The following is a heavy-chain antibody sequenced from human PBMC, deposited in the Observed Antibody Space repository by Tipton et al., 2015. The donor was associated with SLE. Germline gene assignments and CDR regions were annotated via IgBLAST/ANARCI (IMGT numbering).Heavy chain of an antibody. CDR3: ARETGTYYSTWFDS. CDR2: IDSSGNT. J-gene: IGHJ5*01. Sequence: TLSLTCVVSDYSISSTYYWGWIRQPAGKALQWLGHIDSSGNTYYNPSLRSRVSISVDVSRNQFSLTLNSVTAADTATYSCARETGTYYSTWFDSWGQGTLVTVSS. CDR1: DYSISSTYY. V-gene: IGHV4-38-2*02. D-gene: IGHD1-26*01.